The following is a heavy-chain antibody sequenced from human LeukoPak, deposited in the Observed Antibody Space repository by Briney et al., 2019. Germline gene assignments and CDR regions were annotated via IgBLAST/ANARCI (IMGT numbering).Heavy chain of an antibody. D-gene: IGHD6-13*01. V-gene: IGHV3-7*01. Sequence: GGSLRLSCAASGFTFSSYWMSWVRQAPGKGLEWVANIKQDGSEKYYVDSVKGRFTISRDNAKNSMNLQMNSLRAEDTAVYYCARQSSNFDYGMDVWGQGTTVTVSS. J-gene: IGHJ6*02. CDR2: IKQDGSEK. CDR1: GFTFSSYW. CDR3: ARQSSNFDYGMDV.